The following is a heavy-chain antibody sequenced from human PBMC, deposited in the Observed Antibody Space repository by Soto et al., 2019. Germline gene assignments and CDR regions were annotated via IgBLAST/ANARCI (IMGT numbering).Heavy chain of an antibody. D-gene: IGHD6-13*01. CDR2: INHSGST. V-gene: IGHV4-34*01. CDR3: AQYSSSWYEVY. CDR1: GGSFSGYY. Sequence: SETLSLTCAVYGGSFSGYYWSWIRQPPGKGLEWIGEINHSGSTNYNPSLKSRVTISVDTSKNQFSMKLSSVTAADTAVYYCAQYSSSWYEVYWGQGTLVTVSS. J-gene: IGHJ4*02.